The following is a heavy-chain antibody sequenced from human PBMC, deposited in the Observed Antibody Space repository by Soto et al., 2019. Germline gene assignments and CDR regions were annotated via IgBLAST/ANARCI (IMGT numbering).Heavy chain of an antibody. Sequence: QVQLQESGPGLVKPSQTLSLTCTVSGGSINSGGYCWSWIRQDPGKGLEWIGYIYYSGSANYNPSLKGRVTMSVDTSTNQFSLKLSSVTAADTAVYYCARLFNYYDSSGYAEYYFDHWGQGTLVTVSS. V-gene: IGHV4-31*03. J-gene: IGHJ4*02. CDR2: IYYSGSA. D-gene: IGHD3-22*01. CDR1: GGSINSGGYC. CDR3: ARLFNYYDSSGYAEYYFDH.